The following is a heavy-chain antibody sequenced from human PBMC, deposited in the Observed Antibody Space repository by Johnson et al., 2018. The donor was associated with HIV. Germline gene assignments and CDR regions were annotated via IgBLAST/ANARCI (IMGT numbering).Heavy chain of an antibody. Sequence: QVQLVESGGGVVQPGGSLRLSCAASGFTFSSYGMHWVRQAPGKGLEWVAFIRYDGSNKYYADSVKGRFTISRDNSKNTLYLQMNSLRADDTAVYYCATGSPTVTTNAFDIWGQGTMVTVSS. V-gene: IGHV3-30*02. CDR3: ATGSPTVTTNAFDI. CDR2: IRYDGSNK. D-gene: IGHD4-17*01. J-gene: IGHJ3*02. CDR1: GFTFSSYG.